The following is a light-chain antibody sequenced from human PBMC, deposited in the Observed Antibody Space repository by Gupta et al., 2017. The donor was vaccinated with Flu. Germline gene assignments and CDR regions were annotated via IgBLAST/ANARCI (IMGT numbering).Light chain of an antibody. CDR3: QQLNSEFT. Sequence: DIQLTQSPSFLSASVGDRVTITCRASQGISSYLAWYQQKPGKAPKLLIYAASTLQSGVPSRFSGSGSGTEFTLTSSSLQPEDFATYYWQQLNSEFTFGHGTKVDIK. CDR2: AAS. J-gene: IGKJ3*01. CDR1: QGISSY. V-gene: IGKV1-9*01.